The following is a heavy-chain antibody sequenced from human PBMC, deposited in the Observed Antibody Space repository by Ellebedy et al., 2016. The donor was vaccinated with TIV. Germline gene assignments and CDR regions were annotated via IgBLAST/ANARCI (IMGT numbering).Heavy chain of an antibody. J-gene: IGHJ4*02. V-gene: IGHV3-21*01. CDR3: SRGIAAVMY. CDR1: EFTFSNYS. CDR2: ITGSSSYM. Sequence: GESLKISCAASEFTFSNYSMNWVRQAPGKGLEWVSSITGSSSYMFYADSVKGRFTISRDNAKNSLYLQMNSLRAEDTAVYYCSRGIAAVMYWGQGTLVTVSS. D-gene: IGHD6-13*01.